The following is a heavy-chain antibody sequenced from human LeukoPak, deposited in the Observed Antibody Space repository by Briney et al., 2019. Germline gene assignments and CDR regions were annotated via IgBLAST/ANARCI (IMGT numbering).Heavy chain of an antibody. D-gene: IGHD2-2*01. CDR3: ARERYCTSATCYVGVPFDS. V-gene: IGHV3-7*01. Sequence: GGSLRLSCAASGFTFNTYYMTWVRQAPGKGLEWVAGIKQDGSENYYMDSVKGRFTISRDDSRNSLYLQMNSLRAEDTAVYFCARERYCTSATCYVGVPFDSWGQGTLVTVSS. J-gene: IGHJ4*02. CDR1: GFTFNTYY. CDR2: IKQDGSEN.